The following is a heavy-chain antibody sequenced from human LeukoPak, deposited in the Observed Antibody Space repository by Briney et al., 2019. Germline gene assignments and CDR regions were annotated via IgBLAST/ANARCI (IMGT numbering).Heavy chain of an antibody. Sequence: GGSLRLSCAASGFTFSTYWMHWVRQAPGKGLEWVSYISSSSSTIYYADSVKGRFTISRDNAKNSLYLQMNSLRAEDTAVYYCARDQITMVRGAIDYWGQGTLVTVSS. V-gene: IGHV3-48*01. CDR2: ISSSSSTI. CDR1: GFTFSTYW. J-gene: IGHJ4*02. CDR3: ARDQITMVRGAIDY. D-gene: IGHD3-10*01.